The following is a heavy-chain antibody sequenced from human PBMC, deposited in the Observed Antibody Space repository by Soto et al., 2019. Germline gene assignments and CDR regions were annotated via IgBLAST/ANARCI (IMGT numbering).Heavy chain of an antibody. Sequence: QVQLQESGPGLVKPSETLSLTCTVSGGSISSYYWSWIRQPPGKGLEWIGYIYYSGSTYYNPSLKSRVTISVDTSKNQFSLKLSSVTAADTAVYYCARDGGSWYWFDPWGQGTLVTVSS. CDR3: ARDGGSWYWFDP. CDR1: GGSISSYY. J-gene: IGHJ5*02. CDR2: IYYSGST. D-gene: IGHD2-15*01. V-gene: IGHV4-59*12.